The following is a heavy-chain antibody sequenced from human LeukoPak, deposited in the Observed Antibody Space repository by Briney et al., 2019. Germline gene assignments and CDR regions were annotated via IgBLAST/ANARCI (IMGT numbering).Heavy chain of an antibody. CDR2: INHSGST. CDR1: DGSINSYY. Sequence: SETLSLTCSVSDGSINSYYWNWIRQPPGKGLEWIGEINHSGSTNYNPSLKSRVTISVDTSKKQFSLKLSSVTAADTAVYYCVTYYFDSSGPKKNYWGQGTLVTVSS. D-gene: IGHD3-22*01. J-gene: IGHJ4*02. CDR3: VTYYFDSSGPKKNY. V-gene: IGHV4-34*01.